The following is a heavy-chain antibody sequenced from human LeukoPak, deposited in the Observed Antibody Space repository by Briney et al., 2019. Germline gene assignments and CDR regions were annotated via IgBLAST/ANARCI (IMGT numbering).Heavy chain of an antibody. V-gene: IGHV4-4*07. J-gene: IGHJ4*02. Sequence: KPAETLSLTCTVSGGYISSYYWSWIRQSPGKGLEWIGHIYASGSTDYNPPLKSRVTMLVDTSKNQFSLRLRSVTAADTALYSCARAWNFYFDYWGQGTLVTVSS. D-gene: IGHD1-7*01. CDR3: ARAWNFYFDY. CDR1: GGYISSYY. CDR2: IYASGST.